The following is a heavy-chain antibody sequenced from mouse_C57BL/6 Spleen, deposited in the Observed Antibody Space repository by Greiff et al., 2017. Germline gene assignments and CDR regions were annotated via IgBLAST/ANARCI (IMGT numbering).Heavy chain of an antibody. J-gene: IGHJ2*01. CDR1: GYTFTDYY. V-gene: IGHV1-26*01. Sequence: VQLQQSGPELVKPGASVKISCKASGYTFTDYYMNWVKQSHGKSLEWIGDINPNNGGTSYNQKFKGKATLTVDKSSSTAYMELRSLTSEDSAVYYCARKGWLLDYWGQGTTLTVSS. CDR3: ARKGWLLDY. CDR2: INPNNGGT. D-gene: IGHD2-3*01.